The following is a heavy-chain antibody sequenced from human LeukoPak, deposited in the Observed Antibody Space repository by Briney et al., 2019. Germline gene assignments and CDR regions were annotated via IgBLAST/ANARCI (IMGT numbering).Heavy chain of an antibody. CDR3: ARDGRCSGGSCYSDY. CDR1: GGSVSSGSYY. V-gene: IGHV4-61*01. J-gene: IGHJ4*02. Sequence: PSETLSLTCTVSGGSVSSGSYYWSWIRQPPGKGLEWIGYIYYSGSTNYNPSLKSRVTISVDTSKNQFSLKLSSVTAADTAVYYCARDGRCSGGSCYSDYWGQGTLVTVSS. D-gene: IGHD2-15*01. CDR2: IYYSGST.